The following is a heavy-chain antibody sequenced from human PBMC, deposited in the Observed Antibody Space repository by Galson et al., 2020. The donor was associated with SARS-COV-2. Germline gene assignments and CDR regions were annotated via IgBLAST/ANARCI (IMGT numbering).Heavy chain of an antibody. J-gene: IGHJ5*02. Sequence: GESLKISCKVSGYTLTELSMHWVRQAPGKGLEWMGGFDPEDGETIYAQKFQGRVTMTEDTSTDTAYMELSSLRSEDTAVYYCATGPVVPAAMGWFDPWGQGTLVTVSS. D-gene: IGHD2-2*01. CDR3: ATGPVVPAAMGWFDP. V-gene: IGHV1-24*01. CDR2: FDPEDGET. CDR1: GYTLTELS.